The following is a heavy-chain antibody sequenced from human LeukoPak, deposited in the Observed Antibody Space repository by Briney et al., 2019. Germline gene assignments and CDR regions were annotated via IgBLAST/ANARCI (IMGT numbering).Heavy chain of an antibody. CDR3: ARGPNYYYNSTGYSRY. CDR2: ISAYNGNT. CDR1: GGTFGSYA. Sequence: SSVKVSCKASGGTFGSYAFIWVRQAPGQGLEWMGWISAYNGNTNYAQKLQGRVTMTTDTSTSTAYMELRSLRSDDTAVYYCARGPNYYYNSTGYSRYWGQGTLVTVSS. J-gene: IGHJ4*02. V-gene: IGHV1-18*04. D-gene: IGHD3-22*01.